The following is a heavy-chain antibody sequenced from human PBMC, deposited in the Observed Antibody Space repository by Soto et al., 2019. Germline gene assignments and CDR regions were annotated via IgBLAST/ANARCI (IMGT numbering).Heavy chain of an antibody. J-gene: IGHJ4*02. CDR2: INTGNGNT. D-gene: IGHD3-10*01. Sequence: ASVKVSCKTSGYTFSTYATHWVRQAPGQRLEWMGWINTGNGNTKHSQKFQGRVTITRDTSASTDYMELSSLRSEDTAVYYCARDSGAYFAYCGQGTLVTVSS. CDR1: GYTFSTYA. V-gene: IGHV1-3*04. CDR3: ARDSGAYFAY.